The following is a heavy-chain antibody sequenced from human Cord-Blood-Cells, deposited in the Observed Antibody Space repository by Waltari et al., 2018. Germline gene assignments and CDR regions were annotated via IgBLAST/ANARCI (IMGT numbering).Heavy chain of an antibody. CDR1: GYSISSGYY. J-gene: IGHJ4*02. V-gene: IGHV4-38-2*02. CDR3: ARDYGGSSSYFDY. D-gene: IGHD6-6*01. Sequence: QVQLQESGPGLVKPSETLSLTCAVSGYSISSGYYWGWIRQPPGKGLGWIGSIYHSGSTYYNPSLKSRVTISVDTSKNQFSLKLSSVTAADTAVYYCARDYGGSSSYFDYWGQGTLVTVSS. CDR2: IYHSGST.